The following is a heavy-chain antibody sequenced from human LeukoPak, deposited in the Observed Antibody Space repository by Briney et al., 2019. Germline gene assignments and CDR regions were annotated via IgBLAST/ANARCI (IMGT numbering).Heavy chain of an antibody. V-gene: IGHV4-34*01. D-gene: IGHD3-10*01. CDR2: INHSGST. CDR3: ARLRGFGELRAYYYMDV. Sequence: PSETLSLTCAVYGGSFSGYYWSWIRQPPGKGLEWIGEINHSGSTNYNPSLKSRVTISVDTSKNQFSLELSSVTAADTAVYYCARLRGFGELRAYYYMDVWGKGTTVTVSS. CDR1: GGSFSGYY. J-gene: IGHJ6*03.